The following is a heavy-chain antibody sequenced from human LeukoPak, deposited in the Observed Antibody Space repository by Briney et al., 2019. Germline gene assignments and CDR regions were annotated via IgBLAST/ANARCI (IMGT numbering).Heavy chain of an antibody. D-gene: IGHD3-9*01. J-gene: IGHJ4*02. CDR1: GGSIRSYY. Sequence: SETLSLTCNVSGGSIRSYYWSWIRQPAGKGLEWIGRIYTSGSTNYNPSLKSRVTMSVDTSKNQFSLKLSSVTAADTAVYYCASLRYGESFDYWGQGTLVTVSS. CDR3: ASLRYGESFDY. V-gene: IGHV4-4*07. CDR2: IYTSGST.